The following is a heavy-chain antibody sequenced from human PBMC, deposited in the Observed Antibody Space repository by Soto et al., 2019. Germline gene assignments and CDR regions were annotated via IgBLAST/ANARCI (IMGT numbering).Heavy chain of an antibody. J-gene: IGHJ6*02. CDR3: AREPGGTGLDV. CDR1: GFTFSAFE. Sequence: PGGSLRLSCAASGFTFSAFEMNWVRQAPGKGLEWLSYIYNSGSTMTYADSVKGRFAISRDNAKNSLYLEMYSLRAEDTAVYYCAREPGGTGLDVSCPGPTRTGS. V-gene: IGHV3-48*03. CDR2: IYNSGSTM. D-gene: IGHD1-1*01.